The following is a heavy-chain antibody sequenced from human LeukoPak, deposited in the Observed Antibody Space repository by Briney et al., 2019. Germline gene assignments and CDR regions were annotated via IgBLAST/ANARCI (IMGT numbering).Heavy chain of an antibody. Sequence: ASVKVSCKASGYTFTSYYMHWVRQAPGQGLEWMGIINPSGGSTSYAQKFQGRVTMTRDMSTSTAYMELSSLRSEDTAVYYCARDRGSTRGGFDYWGQGTLVTVSS. CDR1: GYTFTSYY. D-gene: IGHD5/OR15-5a*01. CDR3: ARDRGSTRGGFDY. V-gene: IGHV1-46*01. J-gene: IGHJ4*02. CDR2: INPSGGST.